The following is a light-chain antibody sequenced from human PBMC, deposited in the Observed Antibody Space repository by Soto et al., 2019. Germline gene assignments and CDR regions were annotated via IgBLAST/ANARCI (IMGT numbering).Light chain of an antibody. CDR2: DAS. V-gene: IGKV1-33*01. CDR3: QQYANRPRT. Sequence: IQLTQSPSSLSASLGDRVTITCQASQDINNYLNWYQQKPGKAPKLLIYDASNVETGVPAKFSGSGSGTDFTFTISSLQPEDFATYYCQQYANRPRTFGQGTKVDIK. J-gene: IGKJ1*01. CDR1: QDINNY.